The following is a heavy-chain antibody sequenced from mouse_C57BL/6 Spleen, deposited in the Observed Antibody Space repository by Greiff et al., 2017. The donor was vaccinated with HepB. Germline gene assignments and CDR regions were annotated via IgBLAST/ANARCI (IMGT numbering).Heavy chain of an antibody. D-gene: IGHD2-4*01. CDR2: IYPGNGDT. CDR1: GYTFTSYN. V-gene: IGHV1-12*01. Sequence: LQQSGAELVRPGASVKMSCKASGYTFTSYNMHWVKQTPRQGLEWIGAIYPGNGDTSYNQKFKGKATLTVDKSSSTAYMQLSSLTSEDSAVYFCARVGYYDYDEGYFDYWGQGTTLTVSS. J-gene: IGHJ2*01. CDR3: ARVGYYDYDEGYFDY.